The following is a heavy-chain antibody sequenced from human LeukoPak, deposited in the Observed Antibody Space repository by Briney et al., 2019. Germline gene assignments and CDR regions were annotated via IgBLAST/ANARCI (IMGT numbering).Heavy chain of an antibody. Sequence: SETLSLTCTVSGGSISSGGYYWSWIRQPPGKGLEWIGYIYHSGSTYYNPSLKSRVTISVDRSKNQFSLKLSSVTAADTAVYYCAREEATGLIDYWGQGTLVTVSS. V-gene: IGHV4-30-2*01. J-gene: IGHJ4*02. CDR1: GGSISSGGYY. D-gene: IGHD1-14*01. CDR2: IYHSGST. CDR3: AREEATGLIDY.